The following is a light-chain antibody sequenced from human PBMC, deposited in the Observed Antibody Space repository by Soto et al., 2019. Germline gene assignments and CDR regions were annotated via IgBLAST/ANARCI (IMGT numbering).Light chain of an antibody. CDR3: SSYAGSYTHVV. J-gene: IGLJ2*01. V-gene: IGLV2-11*01. Sequence: QSALTQPRSVSGSPGQSVTISCTGTSSDVGGYNYVSWYQQHPGKAPKLMIYDVTKRPSGVPDRFSGSKSGNTASLTISGLQAEHEADFYCSSYAGSYTHVVFGGGTKVTV. CDR2: DVT. CDR1: SSDVGGYNY.